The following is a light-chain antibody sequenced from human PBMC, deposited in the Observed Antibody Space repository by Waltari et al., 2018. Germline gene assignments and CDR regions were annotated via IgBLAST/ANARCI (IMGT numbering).Light chain of an antibody. CDR3: AAWDDSLRRKV. CDR2: WNN. Sequence: QSVLTQPPSVSGTPGQRVTISCSGSSSNIGSNFVYWYQQFPGTAPKLLIYWNNQRPSGVLDRLPGSKSGTSTSLAISGLRSEDEADYYCAAWDDSLRRKVFGGGTKLTVL. CDR1: SSNIGSNF. V-gene: IGLV1-47*01. J-gene: IGLJ3*02.